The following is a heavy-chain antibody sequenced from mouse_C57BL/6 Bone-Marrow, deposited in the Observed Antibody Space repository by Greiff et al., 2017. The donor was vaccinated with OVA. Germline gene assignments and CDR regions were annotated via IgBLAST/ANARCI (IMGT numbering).Heavy chain of an antibody. CDR3: ARRSSSYPYYYAMDY. CDR1: GFTFSDYG. V-gene: IGHV5-15*01. Sequence: EVQGVESGGGLVQPGGSLKLSCAASGFTFSDYGMAWVRQAPRKGPEWVAFISNLAYSIYYADTVTGRFTISRENAKNTLYLEMSSLRSEDTAMYYCARRSSSYPYYYAMDYWGQGTSVTVSS. J-gene: IGHJ4*01. D-gene: IGHD1-1*01. CDR2: ISNLAYSI.